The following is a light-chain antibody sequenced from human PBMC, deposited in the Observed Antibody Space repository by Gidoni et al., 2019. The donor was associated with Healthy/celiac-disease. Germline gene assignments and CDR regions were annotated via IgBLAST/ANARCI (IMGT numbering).Light chain of an antibody. J-gene: IGKJ4*01. CDR3: QQRSNWPPLT. V-gene: IGKV3-11*01. CDR2: DAS. Sequence: DILLTHSPATLSLSPGERATLSCSASQSVSSYLAWYQQKPGQAPRLLIYDASNRATGIPARFSGSGSGTDFTLTISSLEPEDFAVYYCQQRSNWPPLTFGGGTKVEIK. CDR1: QSVSSY.